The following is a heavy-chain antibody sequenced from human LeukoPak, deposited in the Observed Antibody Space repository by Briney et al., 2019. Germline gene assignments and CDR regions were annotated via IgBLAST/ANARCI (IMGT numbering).Heavy chain of an antibody. D-gene: IGHD3-22*01. J-gene: IGHJ4*02. CDR1: GFTFSNAW. CDR2: IKSKTDGGTT. Sequence: GGSLRLSCAASGFTFSNAWMSWVRQAPGKGLEWVGRIKSKTDGGTTDYAAPVKGRFTISRDDSKNTLYLQMNSLKTEDTAVYYCTTDYRGYYDSSKYYFDYWGQGTLVTVSS. V-gene: IGHV3-15*01. CDR3: TTDYRGYYDSSKYYFDY.